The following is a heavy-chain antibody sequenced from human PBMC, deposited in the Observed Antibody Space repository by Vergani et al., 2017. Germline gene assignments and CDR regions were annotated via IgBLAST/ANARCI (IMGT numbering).Heavy chain of an antibody. Sequence: QVQLQQWGAGLLKPSETLSLTCAVYGGSFSGYYWSWIRQPPGKGLEWIGEINHSGSTNYNPSLKSRVTISVDTSKTQFSLKLSSVTAAYTAVYYCARVWGGTKTRVLRYVDWLARPYYYYYMDVWGKGTTVTVSS. V-gene: IGHV4-34*01. CDR1: GGSFSGYY. D-gene: IGHD3-9*01. CDR2: INHSGST. CDR3: ARVWGGTKTRVLRYVDWLARPYYYYYMDV. J-gene: IGHJ6*03.